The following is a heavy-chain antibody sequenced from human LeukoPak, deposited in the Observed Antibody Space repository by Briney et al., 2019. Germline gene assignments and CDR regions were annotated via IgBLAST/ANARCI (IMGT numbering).Heavy chain of an antibody. V-gene: IGHV3-15*01. Sequence: GGSLRLSCAASGFTFSNAWMSWVRQAPGKGLEWVGRIKSKTDGGTTDYAAPVKGRFTISRDDSKNTLYLQMNSLKTEDTAVYYCTPYYYDSSGYSWGQGTLVTVSS. J-gene: IGHJ4*02. CDR2: IKSKTDGGTT. CDR3: TPYYYDSSGYS. D-gene: IGHD3-22*01. CDR1: GFTFSNAW.